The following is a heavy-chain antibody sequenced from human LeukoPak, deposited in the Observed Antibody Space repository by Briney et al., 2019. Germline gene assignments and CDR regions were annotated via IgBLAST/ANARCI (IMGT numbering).Heavy chain of an antibody. CDR2: INPSGGST. CDR3: ARDLEYSSGWYY. CDR1: GYTFTSYY. J-gene: IGHJ4*02. Sequence: GASVKVSCRASGYTFTSYYMHWVRQAPGQGLEWMGIINPSGGSTSYAQKFQGRGTMTRDKSTSTVYMQLSSLRSEDTAVYYCARDLEYSSGWYYWGQGTLVTVSS. V-gene: IGHV1-46*01. D-gene: IGHD6-19*01.